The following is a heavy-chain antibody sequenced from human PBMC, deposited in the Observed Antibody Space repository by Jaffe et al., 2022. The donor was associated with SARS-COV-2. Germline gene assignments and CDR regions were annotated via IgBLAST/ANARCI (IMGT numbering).Heavy chain of an antibody. D-gene: IGHD2-8*01. CDR1: GFTFSSYA. J-gene: IGHJ4*02. CDR3: VREGIPVLMVYGGGYFDY. Sequence: QVQLVESGGGVVQPGRSLRLSCAASGFTFSSYAMHWVRQAPGKGLEWVAVISYDGSNKYYADSVKGRFTISRDNSKNTLYLQMNSLRAEDTAVYYCVREGIPVLMVYGGGYFDYWGQGTLVTVSS. CDR2: ISYDGSNK. V-gene: IGHV3-30-3*01.